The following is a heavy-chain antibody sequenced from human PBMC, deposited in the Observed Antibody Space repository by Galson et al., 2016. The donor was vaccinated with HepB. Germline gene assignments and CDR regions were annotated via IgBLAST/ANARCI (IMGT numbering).Heavy chain of an antibody. CDR1: GGSISSSNW. CDR3: ACATYCGGDCYSLDY. CDR2: IYHSGST. V-gene: IGHV4-4*02. J-gene: IGHJ4*02. Sequence: SETLSLTCGVSGGSISSSNWWTWVRQPPGKGLEWIGEIYHSGSTHYNPSLKSRVTISVDKSKNQFSLNLSSVTAADTAVYFCACATYCGGDCYSLDYWGLGTLVAVSP. D-gene: IGHD2-21*02.